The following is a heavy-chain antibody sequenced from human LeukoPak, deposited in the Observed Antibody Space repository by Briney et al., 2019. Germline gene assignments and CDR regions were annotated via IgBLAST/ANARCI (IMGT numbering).Heavy chain of an antibody. CDR1: GGSISSSSYY. CDR2: IYYSGST. D-gene: IGHD3-3*01. V-gene: IGHV4-39*01. J-gene: IGHJ4*02. CDR3: ASREYYDFSYFDY. Sequence: SETLSLTCTVSGGSISSSSYYWGWIRQPPGKGLEWIGGIYYSGSTYYNPSLKSRVTISVDTSKNQFSLKLSSVTAADTAVYYCASREYYDFSYFDYWGQGTLVTVSS.